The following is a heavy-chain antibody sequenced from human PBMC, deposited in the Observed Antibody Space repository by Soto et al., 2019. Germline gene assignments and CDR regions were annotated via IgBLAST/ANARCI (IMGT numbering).Heavy chain of an antibody. V-gene: IGHV3-7*03. D-gene: IGHD2-8*01. CDR1: GFTFSSYW. CDR2: IKQDGSEK. CDR3: ARDVGDCTNGVCSAGY. Sequence: EVQLVESGGGLVQPGGSLRLSCAASGFTFSSYWMSWVRQAPGKGLEWVANIKQDGSEKYYVDSVKGRFTISRDNAKNSLYLQMNSLRAEDTAVYYCARDVGDCTNGVCSAGYWGQGTLVTVSS. J-gene: IGHJ4*02.